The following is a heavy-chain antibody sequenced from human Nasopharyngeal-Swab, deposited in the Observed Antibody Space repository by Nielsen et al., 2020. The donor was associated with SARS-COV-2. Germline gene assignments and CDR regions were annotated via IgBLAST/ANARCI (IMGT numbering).Heavy chain of an antibody. Sequence: GESLTISCAASGFIFSSYWMHWVRQAPGKGLVWVSRIKSDGSSTSYADSVKGRFTIPRDNAKNTLFLEMNSLRAEDTAVYFCARESIAAAGPGMDVWGQGTTVTVS. CDR2: IKSDGSST. J-gene: IGHJ6*02. CDR3: ARESIAAAGPGMDV. CDR1: GFIFSSYW. D-gene: IGHD6-13*01. V-gene: IGHV3-74*01.